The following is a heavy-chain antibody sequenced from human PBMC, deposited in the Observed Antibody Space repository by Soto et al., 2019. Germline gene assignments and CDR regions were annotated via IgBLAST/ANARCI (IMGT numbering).Heavy chain of an antibody. CDR2: IYYSGST. J-gene: IGHJ5*02. D-gene: IGHD1-1*01. V-gene: IGHV4-59*01. Sequence: QVQLQESGPGLVKPSETLSLTCIVSGGSISSYYWTWIRQPPGKGLEWIGYIYYSGSTNYNPSLKSRVTISVDTSKHQFSLTLRSVTAADTAVYYCASAGTVSGTGWFDPWGQGTLVTVSS. CDR1: GGSISSYY. CDR3: ASAGTVSGTGWFDP.